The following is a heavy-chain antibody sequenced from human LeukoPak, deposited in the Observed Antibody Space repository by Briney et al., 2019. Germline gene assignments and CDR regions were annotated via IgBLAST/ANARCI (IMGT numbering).Heavy chain of an antibody. J-gene: IGHJ4*02. V-gene: IGHV3-23*01. CDR2: IDGGGGRT. CDR1: GFAFSSYA. D-gene: IGHD3-22*01. Sequence: GGSLRLSCTASGFAFSSYAMSWFRQAPGVGLEWVSAIDGGGGRTWHADSVRGRFTISRDNSKNTLFMQMNSLRAEDTAVYYCAKDFYDSSGSRYDYWGQGTLVTVSS. CDR3: AKDFYDSSGSRYDY.